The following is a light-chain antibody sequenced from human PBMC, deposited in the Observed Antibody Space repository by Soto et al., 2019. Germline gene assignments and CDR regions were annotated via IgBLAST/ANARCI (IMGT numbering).Light chain of an antibody. CDR3: QQFNSDPLLT. CDR2: DAS. Sequence: AIQLTQSPSSLSDSVGDRVTITCRASQGISSALAWYQQKPGKAPKLLIYDASSLESGVPSRFSGSGSGTDFTLTLSSLQPEDFATYYCQQFNSDPLLTFGGGTKVEIK. CDR1: QGISSA. J-gene: IGKJ4*01. V-gene: IGKV1-13*02.